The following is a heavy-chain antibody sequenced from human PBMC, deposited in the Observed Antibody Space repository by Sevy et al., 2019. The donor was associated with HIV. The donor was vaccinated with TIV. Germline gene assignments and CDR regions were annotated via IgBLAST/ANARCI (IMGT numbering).Heavy chain of an antibody. CDR3: ARSRASYYGMDV. Sequence: SLRLSCAASGFNFDDYAMHWVRQAPGKGLEWVSGITWHSYNIGYADSVKGRFTISRDNAKNSLYLQMNSLGTEDTALYYCARSRASYYGMDVWGQGTTVTVSS. V-gene: IGHV3-9*01. CDR1: GFNFDDYA. J-gene: IGHJ6*02. CDR2: ITWHSYNI. D-gene: IGHD6-6*01.